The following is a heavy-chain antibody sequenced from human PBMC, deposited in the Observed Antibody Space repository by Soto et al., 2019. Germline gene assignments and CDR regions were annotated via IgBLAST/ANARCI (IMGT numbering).Heavy chain of an antibody. CDR3: AKASRSWLMWFDS. J-gene: IGHJ5*01. D-gene: IGHD6-13*01. V-gene: IGHV3-7*01. Sequence: GGSLRLSCAASGFTFSSYWMTWVRQAPGKGLEWVATIKEDGSEKYYVDSVKGRFTISRDNVKNSLYLQVNSLGVEDTAVYYCAKASRSWLMWFDSWGQGTLVTVSS. CDR1: GFTFSSYW. CDR2: IKEDGSEK.